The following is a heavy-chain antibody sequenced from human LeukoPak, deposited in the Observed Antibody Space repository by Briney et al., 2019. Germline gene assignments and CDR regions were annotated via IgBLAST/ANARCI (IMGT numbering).Heavy chain of an antibody. J-gene: IGHJ4*02. CDR2: IYYSGST. CDR1: GGSVTSSNYY. D-gene: IGHD2-2*01. CDR3: ARAPQLLDGFPFDY. Sequence: SSETLSLTCTVSGGSVTSSNYYWGWIRQPPGRGLEWIGSIYYSGSTYYNPSLKTRVTISVDTSKNHFSLKLSSVTAADTAVYYCARAPQLLDGFPFDYWGQGTLVTVSS. V-gene: IGHV4-39*07.